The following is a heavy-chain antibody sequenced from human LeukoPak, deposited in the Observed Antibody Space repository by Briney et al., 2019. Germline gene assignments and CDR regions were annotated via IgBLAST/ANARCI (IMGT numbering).Heavy chain of an antibody. J-gene: IGHJ4*02. CDR2: IYYSGNT. D-gene: IGHD5-24*01. CDR1: GGSVTGYY. Sequence: SETLSLTCTVSGGSVTGYYLTWIRRTPEKGLEWIGYIYYSGNTNYSPSLKSRVTMSVDGSKNQFSLKLSSVIAADTAVYYCARGGMATIFDVWGQGTLVIVSS. CDR3: ARGGMATIFDV. V-gene: IGHV4-59*02.